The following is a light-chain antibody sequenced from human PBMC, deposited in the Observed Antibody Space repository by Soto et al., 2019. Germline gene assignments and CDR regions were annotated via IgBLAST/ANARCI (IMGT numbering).Light chain of an antibody. Sequence: DIQMTQSPSTLSASVGDRVTITCRASQSITDWLAWYQQKPGKAPKFLIYKASNLEGGVPSRFSGSGSGTEFTLTNSSVQPDDFATYYCQYCDNYSWTFGQGTKVEIK. J-gene: IGKJ1*01. CDR1: QSITDW. V-gene: IGKV1-5*03. CDR3: QYCDNYSWT. CDR2: KAS.